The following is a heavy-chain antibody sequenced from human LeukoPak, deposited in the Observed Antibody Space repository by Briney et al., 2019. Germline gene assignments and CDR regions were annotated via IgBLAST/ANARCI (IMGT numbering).Heavy chain of an antibody. V-gene: IGHV4-38-2*02. CDR1: QFPVQRGCA. D-gene: IGHD3-10*01. CDR2: VDHVGKL. J-gene: IGHJ6*03. CDR3: ARDREGRVRRGPETSFRSAYYYYMDV. Sequence: SETLSLTCPVSQFPVQRGCAWSWIRLPPGKGLEWIGGVDHVGKLYYNTSLRSRLTISMDTSKTQFSLKLTSVTAADTAVYYCARDREGRVRRGPETSFRSAYYYYMDVWGKGTPVTVSS.